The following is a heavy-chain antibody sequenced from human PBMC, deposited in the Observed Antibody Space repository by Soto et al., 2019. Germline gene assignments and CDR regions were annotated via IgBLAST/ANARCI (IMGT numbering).Heavy chain of an antibody. CDR3: AKSRVFIGAIVTLLDS. CDR1: GFTFSSYA. V-gene: IGHV3-23*01. J-gene: IGHJ4*02. Sequence: GGSLRLSCATSGFTFSSYAMVWVRQAAEKGLEWVASISNNGDTAYYADSVKGRFTISRGNSENTLYLQMNGLRADDTALYFCAKSRVFIGAIVTLLDSWGQGTQVTLSS. D-gene: IGHD3-16*02. CDR2: ISNNGDTA.